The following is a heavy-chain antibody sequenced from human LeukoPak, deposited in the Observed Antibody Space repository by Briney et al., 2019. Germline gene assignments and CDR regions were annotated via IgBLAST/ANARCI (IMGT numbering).Heavy chain of an antibody. V-gene: IGHV4-59*08. D-gene: IGHD4-17*01. CDR2: IYYSGST. CDR1: GGSISSYY. CDR3: ASSPLTDYGDYGFSARPAPVLRNDAFDI. Sequence: PSETLSLTCTVSGGSISSYYWSWIRQPPGKGLEWIGYIYYSGSTNYNPSLKSRVTISVDTSKNQFSLKLSSVTAADTAVYYCASSPLTDYGDYGFSARPAPVLRNDAFDIWGQGTMVTVSS. J-gene: IGHJ3*02.